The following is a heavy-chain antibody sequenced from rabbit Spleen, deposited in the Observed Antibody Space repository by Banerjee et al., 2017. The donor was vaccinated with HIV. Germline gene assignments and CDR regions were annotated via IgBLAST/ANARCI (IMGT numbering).Heavy chain of an antibody. V-gene: IGHV1S43*01. CDR1: GFSFSFKDV. CDR3: ARALATMTMMITPFNL. J-gene: IGHJ4*01. D-gene: IGHD2-1*01. CDR2: INTITGTA. Sequence: QQLVESGGGLVKPGASLTLTCKASGFSFSFKDVMCWVRQAPGKGLEWIACINTITGTAVYATWAKGRFTISRSTSLNTVDLKMTSLTAADTATYFCARALATMTMMITPFNLWGQGTLVTVS.